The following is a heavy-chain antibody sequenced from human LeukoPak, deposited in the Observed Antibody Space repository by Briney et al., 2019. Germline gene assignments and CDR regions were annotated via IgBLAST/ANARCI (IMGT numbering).Heavy chain of an antibody. CDR1: GFTLSRSS. D-gene: IGHD3-22*01. J-gene: IGHJ4*02. V-gene: IGHV3-64*01. CDR3: ARVGDNSGSGYSH. Sequence: GGSLRLSCAASGFTLSRSSMHWVRQAPGKGLEFVSAMSRNGRNTYYANSMKGRFTISRDISKSTLYLQMGSLRADDMAVYYCARVGDNSGSGYSHWGQGTLVTVSS. CDR2: MSRNGRNT.